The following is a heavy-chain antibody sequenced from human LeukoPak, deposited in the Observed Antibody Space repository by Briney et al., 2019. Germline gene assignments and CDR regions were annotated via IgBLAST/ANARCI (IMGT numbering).Heavy chain of an antibody. CDR3: ARDWGSERIIADY. Sequence: ASVKVSCKSSGYTFTTYGISWVRQVPGQGLEWMGWISPAKGNTEYAQKFQDRVTMTTDTSTNTAYVELRNLRSDDTAVYYCARDWGSERIIADYWGQGSLVIVSS. CDR1: GYTFTTYG. CDR2: ISPAKGNT. D-gene: IGHD2/OR15-2a*01. J-gene: IGHJ4*02. V-gene: IGHV1-18*04.